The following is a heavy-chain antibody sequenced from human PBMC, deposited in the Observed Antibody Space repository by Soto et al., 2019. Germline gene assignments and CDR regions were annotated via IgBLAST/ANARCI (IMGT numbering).Heavy chain of an antibody. CDR3: TTDKDSSSPMARYYYYYYGMDV. V-gene: IGHV3-15*01. CDR2: IKSKTDGGTT. Sequence: PGGSLRLSCAASGFTFSNAWMSWVRQASGKGLEWVGRIKSKTDGGTTDYAAPVKGRFTISRDDSKNTLYLQMNSLKTEDTAVYYCTTDKDSSSPMARYYYYYYGMDVWGQGTTVTVSS. D-gene: IGHD6-6*01. CDR1: GFTFSNAW. J-gene: IGHJ6*02.